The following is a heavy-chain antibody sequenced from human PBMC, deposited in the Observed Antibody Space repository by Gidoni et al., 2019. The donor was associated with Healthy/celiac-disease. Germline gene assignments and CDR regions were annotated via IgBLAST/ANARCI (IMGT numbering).Heavy chain of an antibody. CDR1: GYTFTSYY. J-gene: IGHJ3*02. Sequence: QVQLVQSGAAVKKPGASVKVSCKASGYTFTSYYMHWVRQAPGQGLEWMGIINPSGGSTSYAQKFQGRVTMTRDTSTSTVYMELSSLRSEDTAVYYCARGDPSAVTPGAFDIWGQGTMVTVSS. CDR3: ARGDPSAVTPGAFDI. V-gene: IGHV1-46*01. D-gene: IGHD4-17*01. CDR2: INPSGGST.